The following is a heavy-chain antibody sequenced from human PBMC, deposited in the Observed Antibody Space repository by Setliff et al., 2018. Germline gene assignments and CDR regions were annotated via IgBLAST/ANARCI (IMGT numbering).Heavy chain of an antibody. D-gene: IGHD2-2*01. Sequence: PGESLKISCEGSGYSFTNYWITWVRQMPGKGLEWMGIIYPGDSDIRYSPSFQGQVTFSVDKSINTAYLQWSSLKATDTAMYYCARHVHPAHIVVVPAAIHIDNWFDPWGQGTLVTVSS. V-gene: IGHV5-51*01. CDR3: ARHVHPAHIVVVPAAIHIDNWFDP. CDR1: GYSFTNYW. CDR2: IYPGDSDI. J-gene: IGHJ5*02.